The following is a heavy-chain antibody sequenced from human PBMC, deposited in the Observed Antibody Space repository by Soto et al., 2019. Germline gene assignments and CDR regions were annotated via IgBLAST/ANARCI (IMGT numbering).Heavy chain of an antibody. J-gene: IGHJ4*02. Sequence: ASVKVSCKASGYTFTGHYIHWVRQAPEQGPEWMGEIGPESGATRYAQRFQGRVTMTRDMSITTVYMQLNNLSPDDTAVYYCGRGRSGQIVVFYWGQGTPVTVSS. V-gene: IGHV1-2*02. CDR1: GYTFTGHY. CDR2: IGPESGAT. CDR3: GRGRSGQIVVFY. D-gene: IGHD1-26*01.